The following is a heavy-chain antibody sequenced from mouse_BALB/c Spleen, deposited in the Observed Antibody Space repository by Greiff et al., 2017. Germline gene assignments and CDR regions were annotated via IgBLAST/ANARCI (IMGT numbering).Heavy chain of an antibody. V-gene: IGHV1S135*01. CDR1: GYSFTGYN. CDR2: IDPYNGGT. CDR3: AIKWLDGYYYYAMDY. J-gene: IGHJ4*01. Sequence: EVQLQQSGPELEKPGASVKISCKASGYSFTGYNMNWVKQSHGKSLEWIGYIDPYNGGTSYNQKFKGKATLTVDKSSSTAYMHLNSLTSEDSAVYYCAIKWLDGYYYYAMDYWGQGTSVTVSS. D-gene: IGHD2-3*01.